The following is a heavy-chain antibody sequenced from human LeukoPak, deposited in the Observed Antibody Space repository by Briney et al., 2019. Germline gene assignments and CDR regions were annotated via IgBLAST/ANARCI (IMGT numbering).Heavy chain of an antibody. CDR2: IYYSGST. V-gene: IGHV4-61*10. D-gene: IGHD3-9*01. J-gene: IGHJ3*02. CDR1: GDSISSGSFY. Sequence: SETLSLTCTVSGDSISSGSFYWSWIRQPAGKGLEWIGYIYYSGSTNYNPSLKSRVTISVDTSKNQFSLKLSSVTAADTAVYYCARLKVHYDILTGYYPDAFDIWGQGTMVTVSS. CDR3: ARLKVHYDILTGYYPDAFDI.